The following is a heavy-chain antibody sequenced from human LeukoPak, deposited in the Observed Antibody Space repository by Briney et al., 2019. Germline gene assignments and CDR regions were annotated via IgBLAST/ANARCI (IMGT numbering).Heavy chain of an antibody. Sequence: SETLSLTCAVYGGSFSGYYWSWIRQPPGKGLEWIGEINHSGGTNYNQSLKSRVTISVDTSKNQFSLKLSSVTAADTAVYYCARGDRGNYFDYWGQGTLVTVSS. V-gene: IGHV4-34*01. CDR1: GGSFSGYY. CDR3: ARGDRGNYFDY. J-gene: IGHJ4*02. CDR2: INHSGGT. D-gene: IGHD3-16*01.